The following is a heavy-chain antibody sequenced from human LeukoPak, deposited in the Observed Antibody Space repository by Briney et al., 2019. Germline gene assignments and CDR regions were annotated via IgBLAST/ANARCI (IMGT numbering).Heavy chain of an antibody. V-gene: IGHV3-7*01. CDR2: IKKDGSEK. CDR3: ARDLSGIAGYTYGRGIDY. J-gene: IGHJ4*02. Sequence: GGSLRLSCAASEFTFSSHWMSWVRQAPGKGLEWVANIKKDGSEKYYVDAGKGRFTISRDNAKTSLYLQMKSLRAEDTAVYYCARDLSGIAGYTYGRGIDYWGQGTLVTVSS. CDR1: EFTFSSHW. D-gene: IGHD5-18*01.